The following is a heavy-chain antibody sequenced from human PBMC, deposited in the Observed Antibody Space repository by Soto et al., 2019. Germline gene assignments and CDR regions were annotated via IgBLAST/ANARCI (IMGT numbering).Heavy chain of an antibody. CDR2: IYHSGST. D-gene: IGHD4-17*01. J-gene: IGHJ3*02. Sequence: QVQLQESGPGLVKPSGTLSLTCAVSGGSISSSNWWSWVRQPPGKGLEWIGEIYHSGSTNYNPSLKSRVTISVHKSKNQFSLKLSSVTAADTAVYYCARDAAWGAVTIPTDAFDIWGQGTMVTVSS. CDR3: ARDAAWGAVTIPTDAFDI. CDR1: GGSISSSNW. V-gene: IGHV4-4*02.